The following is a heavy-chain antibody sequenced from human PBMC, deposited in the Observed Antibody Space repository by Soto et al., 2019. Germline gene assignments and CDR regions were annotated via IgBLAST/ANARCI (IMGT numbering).Heavy chain of an antibody. J-gene: IGHJ6*03. CDR3: ARVSLNSMRDYIWGSFRTYYYYYMDV. CDR2: INHSGST. CDR1: GGSFSEYS. Sequence: SETLSLTCAVSGGSFSEYSWTWSRQPPWKGLEWIGEINHSGSTNYNPSLKSRVTISVDTSKNQFSLKLSSVTAADTAVYYCARVSLNSMRDYIWGSFRTYYYYYMDVWGKGTTVTVSS. D-gene: IGHD3-16*02. V-gene: IGHV4-34*01.